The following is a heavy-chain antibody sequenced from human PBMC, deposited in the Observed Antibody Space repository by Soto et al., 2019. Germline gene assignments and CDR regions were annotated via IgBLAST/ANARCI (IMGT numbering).Heavy chain of an antibody. Sequence: PSETLSLTCTVSGGSINSYFWTWIRQSPWKGLQWIGYIHYSGSANYNPSLKTRVTMSVDTSKTQFSLSLTSVTAADTAVYYCARMNKLAPKRNAFDIWGQGKMVTVSS. CDR3: ARMNKLAPKRNAFDI. CDR1: GGSINSYF. J-gene: IGHJ3*02. CDR2: IHYSGSA. V-gene: IGHV4-59*01.